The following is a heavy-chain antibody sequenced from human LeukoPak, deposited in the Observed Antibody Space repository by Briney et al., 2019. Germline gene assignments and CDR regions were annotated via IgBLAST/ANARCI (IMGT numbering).Heavy chain of an antibody. V-gene: IGHV3-30*04. CDR1: GIAFSNSI. Sequence: HPGGSLRLSCAASGIAFSNSIMHWVRQAPGKGLEWVSAMSFDGFSKYYADSLKGRLSISRDDSKGTVYLQMNSLRPEDTAVYYCAREGHTSGYCGTFDVWGQGTTVAVSS. CDR2: MSFDGFSK. D-gene: IGHD3-22*01. J-gene: IGHJ3*01. CDR3: AREGHTSGYCGTFDV.